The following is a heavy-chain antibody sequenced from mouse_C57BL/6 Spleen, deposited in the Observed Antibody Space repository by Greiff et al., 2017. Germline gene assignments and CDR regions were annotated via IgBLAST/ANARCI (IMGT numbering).Heavy chain of an antibody. CDR1: GFTFSDYG. CDR3: ARKEPYDMDY. D-gene: IGHD2-14*01. CDR2: ISSGSSTI. V-gene: IGHV5-17*01. J-gene: IGHJ2*02. Sequence: VQLKESGGGLVKPGGSLKLSCAASGFTFSDYGMHWVRQAPEKGLEWVAYISSGSSTIYYADTVKGRFTISRDNAKNTLFLQMTSLRSEDTAMYYCARKEPYDMDYWGQGTSLTVSS.